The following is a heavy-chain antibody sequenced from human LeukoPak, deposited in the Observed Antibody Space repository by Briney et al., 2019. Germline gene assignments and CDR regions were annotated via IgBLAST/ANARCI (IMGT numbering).Heavy chain of an antibody. J-gene: IGHJ4*02. V-gene: IGHV1-8*02. CDR1: GYTFTSYY. CDR3: ARGPY. CDR2: MNPNSGNT. Sequence: ASVKVSCKASGYTFTSYYMHWVRQAPGQGLEWMGWMNPNSGNTGYAQKFQGRVTMTRNSSISTAYMELTSLRYEDTAVYYCARGPYWGQGTLVTVSS.